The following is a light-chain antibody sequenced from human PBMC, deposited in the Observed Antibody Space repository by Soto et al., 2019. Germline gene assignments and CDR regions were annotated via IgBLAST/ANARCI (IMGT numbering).Light chain of an antibody. V-gene: IGKV1-39*01. J-gene: IGKJ5*01. CDR1: QSISSY. CDR2: AAS. Sequence: PMLKSHSSLSASVGSRFQLNFRASQSISSYLNWYQQKPGKAPKLLIYAASSLQGGVPSRFRGSGSGTDFTLTISGLQPEDFGTYYCQQSYSIPITCGQGKRREIK. CDR3: QQSYSIPIT.